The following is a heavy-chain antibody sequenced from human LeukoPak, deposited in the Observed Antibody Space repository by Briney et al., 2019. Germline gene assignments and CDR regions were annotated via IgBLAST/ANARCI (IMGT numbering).Heavy chain of an antibody. CDR2: IYYSGST. CDR1: GGSISSYY. V-gene: IGHV4-59*01. D-gene: IGHD3-22*01. Sequence: PSETLSLTCTVSGGSISSYYWSWIRQPPGKGLEWIGYIYYSGSTNYNPSLKSRVTISVDTSKNQFSLKLSSVTAADTAVYYCARDDSSPDGSYYYYGMDVWGQGTRSPSP. J-gene: IGHJ6*02. CDR3: ARDDSSPDGSYYYYGMDV.